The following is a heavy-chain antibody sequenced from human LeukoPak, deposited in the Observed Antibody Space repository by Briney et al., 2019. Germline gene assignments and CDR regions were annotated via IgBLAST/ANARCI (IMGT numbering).Heavy chain of an antibody. Sequence: GASVKVSCKASGYTFTGYYIHWVRQAPGQGLEWMGWINPNSGGTNYAQKFQGRVTMTRDTSISTAYMDLSRLRSDDTAVYYCARGGKSSSWYKYYYYYMDVWGKGTTVTVSS. J-gene: IGHJ6*03. V-gene: IGHV1-2*02. D-gene: IGHD6-13*01. CDR1: GYTFTGYY. CDR3: ARGGKSSSWYKYYYYYMDV. CDR2: INPNSGGT.